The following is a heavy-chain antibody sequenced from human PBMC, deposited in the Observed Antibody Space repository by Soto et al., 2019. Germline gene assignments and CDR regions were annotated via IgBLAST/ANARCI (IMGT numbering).Heavy chain of an antibody. V-gene: IGHV3-30*18. CDR3: AKDRPPNYYDGMDV. J-gene: IGHJ6*02. CDR1: GFTFSSYG. Sequence: QVQLVESGGGVVQPGRSLRLSCAASGFTFSSYGMHWVRQAPGKGLEWVAVISFDGNNKYYADSVKGRFTISRDNSKNTLYLQMNSLRAEDTAVYYCAKDRPPNYYDGMDVWGQGTTVTVSS. CDR2: ISFDGNNK.